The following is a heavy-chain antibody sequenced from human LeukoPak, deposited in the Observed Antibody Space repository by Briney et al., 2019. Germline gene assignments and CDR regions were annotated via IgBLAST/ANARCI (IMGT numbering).Heavy chain of an antibody. D-gene: IGHD3-22*01. Sequence: SSETLSLTCTVSGGSISSYYWSWIRQPPGKGLEWIGYIYYSGSTNYNPSLKSRVTISVDTSKNQFSLKLSSVTAADTAVYYCARGPDAYYYDSSGPEYFQHWGQGTLVTVSS. J-gene: IGHJ1*01. CDR1: GGSISSYY. CDR2: IYYSGST. CDR3: ARGPDAYYYDSSGPEYFQH. V-gene: IGHV4-59*01.